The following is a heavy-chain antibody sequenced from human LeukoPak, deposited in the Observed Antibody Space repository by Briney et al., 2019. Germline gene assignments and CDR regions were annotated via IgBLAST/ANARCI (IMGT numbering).Heavy chain of an antibody. CDR3: AREFSWSGFFDY. Sequence: SETLSLTCTVSGDSISSYYWSWIRQPPGKGLEWIGHIYDSGSTNYNPSLKSRVTISVDTSKNQFSLKLSSVTAADTAVYYCAREFSWSGFFDYWGQGTLVTVSS. J-gene: IGHJ4*02. D-gene: IGHD3-3*01. CDR1: GDSISSYY. CDR2: IYDSGST. V-gene: IGHV4-59*01.